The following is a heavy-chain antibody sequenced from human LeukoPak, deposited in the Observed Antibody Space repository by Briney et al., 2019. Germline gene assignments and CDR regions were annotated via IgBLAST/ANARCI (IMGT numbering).Heavy chain of an antibody. CDR2: IYYTGNS. D-gene: IGHD1-26*01. CDR3: ARVRSGSYSATDY. CDR1: GYSISSGYY. J-gene: IGHJ4*02. Sequence: SETLSLTCTVSGYSISSGYYWGWIRQPPGKGLEWVGRIYYTGNSYYTPPLKSRVTISVDTSKNQFSLNLNSVTAADTAVYYCARVRSGSYSATDYWGQGTLVTVSS. V-gene: IGHV4-38-2*02.